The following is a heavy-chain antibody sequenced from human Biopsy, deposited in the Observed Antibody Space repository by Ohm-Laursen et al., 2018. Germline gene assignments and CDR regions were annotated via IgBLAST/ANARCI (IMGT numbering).Heavy chain of an antibody. CDR3: ARHPTHRIQQIDY. Sequence: GTLSLTCTVSGGSISSSTTYYWAWLRQPPGKGLEWIGSIYNTETTFYNPSLKSRVTISVDTSTNQFSLKVSSVTAADTAVYYCARHPTHRIQQIDYWGQGTLVTVSS. V-gene: IGHV4-39*01. J-gene: IGHJ4*02. CDR1: GGSISSSTTYY. CDR2: IYNTETT. D-gene: IGHD5-18*01.